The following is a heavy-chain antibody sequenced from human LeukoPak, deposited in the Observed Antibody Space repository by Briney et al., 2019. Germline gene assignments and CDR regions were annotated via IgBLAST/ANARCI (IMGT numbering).Heavy chain of an antibody. Sequence: SETLSLTCADYGGSFSGYYWRWIRQPPGKGLEWIGEINHSGSTNYNPSLKSRVTISVDTSKNQFSLKLSSVTAADTAVYYCARLNSSGYYYVDYWGQGTLVTVSS. CDR1: GGSFSGYY. CDR3: ARLNSSGYYYVDY. D-gene: IGHD3-22*01. V-gene: IGHV4-34*01. CDR2: INHSGST. J-gene: IGHJ4*02.